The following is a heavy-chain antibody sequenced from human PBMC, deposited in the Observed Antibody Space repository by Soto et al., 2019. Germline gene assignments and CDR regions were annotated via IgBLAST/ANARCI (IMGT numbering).Heavy chain of an antibody. J-gene: IGHJ6*02. D-gene: IGHD1-20*01. Sequence: GESLKISCKGSGYSFTSYWIGWVRQMPGKGLEWKGIIYPGDSDTRYSPSSQGQVTISADKSISTAYLQWSSLKASDTAMYYCARLPYNSVYYYGMDVWGQGTTVTVSS. V-gene: IGHV5-51*01. CDR2: IYPGDSDT. CDR3: ARLPYNSVYYYGMDV. CDR1: GYSFTSYW.